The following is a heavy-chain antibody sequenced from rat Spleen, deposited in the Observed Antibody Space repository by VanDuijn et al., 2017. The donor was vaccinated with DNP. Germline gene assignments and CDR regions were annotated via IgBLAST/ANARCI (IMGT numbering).Heavy chain of an antibody. CDR3: ATEAPAGY. V-gene: IGHV5-7*01. J-gene: IGHJ2*01. CDR2: ISYDSSST. Sequence: EVQLVESGGGLVQPGRSLKLSCAASGFTFSDYNMAWVRQAPKKGLEWVATISYDSSSTYYRDSVKGRFTISRDNAKSTLYLQMDSLRSEDTATYYCATEAPAGYWGQGVMVTVSS. CDR1: GFTFSDYN.